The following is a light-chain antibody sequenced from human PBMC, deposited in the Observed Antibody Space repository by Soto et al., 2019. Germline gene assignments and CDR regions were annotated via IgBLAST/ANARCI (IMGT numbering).Light chain of an antibody. CDR2: TAS. J-gene: IGKJ4*01. V-gene: IGKV1-39*01. CDR3: QQSYSNPPT. CDR1: ESVITY. Sequence: DIQMTQSPSSLSASVGERVTITCRASESVITYLNWYRQKPGKAPNLLIHTASTLESGVPTRFSGSGSGTDFTLTISSLQPEDFGIYYCQQSYSNPPTFGGGTKVDIK.